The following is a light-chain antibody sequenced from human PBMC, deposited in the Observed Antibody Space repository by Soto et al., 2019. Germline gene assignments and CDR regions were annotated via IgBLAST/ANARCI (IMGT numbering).Light chain of an antibody. V-gene: IGKV1-5*03. CDR1: QSIDIN. CDR2: KAS. Sequence: DIQMTQCPSTLSASVGDRVTITCRASQSIDINLAWYQQKPGKAPNLLIYKASSLESGVPSRFSGSGSGTDFAFTFSSLQPDDFAAYYCQQYQHKSYPYTFGQGTKLEIK. CDR3: QQYQHKSYPYT. J-gene: IGKJ2*01.